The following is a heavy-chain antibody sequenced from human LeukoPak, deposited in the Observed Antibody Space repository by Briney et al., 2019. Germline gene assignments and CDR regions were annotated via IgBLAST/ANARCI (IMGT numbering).Heavy chain of an antibody. D-gene: IGHD2-2*01. CDR2: INHSGST. J-gene: IGHJ3*02. V-gene: IGHV4-34*01. Sequence: SETLSLTCAVYGGSFSGYYWSWIRQPPGKGLEWIGEINHSGSTNYNPSLKSRVTISVDTSKNQFSLKLSSVTAADTVVYYCARGAPSWDIVVVPATTRHAFDIWGRGTMVTVSS. CDR1: GGSFSGYY. CDR3: ARGAPSWDIVVVPATTRHAFDI.